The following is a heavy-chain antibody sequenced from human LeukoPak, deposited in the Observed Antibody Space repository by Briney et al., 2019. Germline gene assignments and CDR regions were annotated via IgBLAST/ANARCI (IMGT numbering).Heavy chain of an antibody. Sequence: ASVKVSCKASGYTFTSYYMHWVRQAPGQGLEWMGIINPSGGSTSYAQKFQGRVIMTRDMSTSTVYMELSSLRSEDTAVYYCARYSSSTRGYFDYWGQGTLVTVPS. CDR2: INPSGGST. D-gene: IGHD6-6*01. CDR3: ARYSSSTRGYFDY. J-gene: IGHJ4*02. CDR1: GYTFTSYY. V-gene: IGHV1-46*01.